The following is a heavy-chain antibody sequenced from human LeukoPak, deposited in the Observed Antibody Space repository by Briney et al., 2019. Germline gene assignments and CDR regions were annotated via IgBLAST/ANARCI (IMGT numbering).Heavy chain of an antibody. CDR1: GFTFSTYA. CDR2: ISAGAFNT. Sequence: GGSLRLSCAASGFTFSTYAMTWARQAPGKGLEWVSGISAGAFNTYYADSVRGRFTISRDNSKNTLYLQMNSLRAEDTAVYYCAKDKPSTVTSFDYWGQGTLVTVSS. V-gene: IGHV3-23*01. CDR3: AKDKPSTVTSFDY. D-gene: IGHD4-17*01. J-gene: IGHJ4*02.